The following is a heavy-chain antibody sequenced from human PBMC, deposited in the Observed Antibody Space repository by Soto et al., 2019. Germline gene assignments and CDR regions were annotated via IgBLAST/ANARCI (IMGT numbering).Heavy chain of an antibody. CDR2: ISYDGSNK. V-gene: IGHV3-30-3*01. J-gene: IGHJ6*02. CDR1: GFTFSSYA. D-gene: IGHD1-26*01. CDR3: ARDRGGVGGSYSVGYYYYYGMDV. Sequence: PGGSLRLSCAASGFTFSSYAMHWVRQAPGKGLEWVAVISYDGSNKYYADSVKGRFTISRDNSKNTLYLQMNSLRAEDTAVYYFARDRGGVGGSYSVGYYYYYGMDVWGQGTTVTVSS.